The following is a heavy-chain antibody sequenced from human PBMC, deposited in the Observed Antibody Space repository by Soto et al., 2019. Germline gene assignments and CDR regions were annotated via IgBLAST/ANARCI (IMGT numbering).Heavy chain of an antibody. J-gene: IGHJ4*02. CDR3: ARGRRYSSSWYSDY. D-gene: IGHD6-13*01. Sequence: QLQLQESGPGLVKPSETLSLTCTVSGGSISSSSYYWGWIRQPPGKGLEGIGSIHYSGSTYYNPSLKSRVTISVDTSKNQISLKLSSVTAADTAVYYCARGRRYSSSWYSDYWGQGTLVTVSS. CDR1: GGSISSSSYY. CDR2: IHYSGST. V-gene: IGHV4-39*01.